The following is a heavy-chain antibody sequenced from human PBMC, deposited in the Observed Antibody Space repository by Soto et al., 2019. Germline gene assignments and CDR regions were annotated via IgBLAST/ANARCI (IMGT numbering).Heavy chain of an antibody. CDR2: IYYSGST. D-gene: IGHD5-18*01. J-gene: IGHJ5*02. CDR3: ARHLVEDTAMVLNWFDP. Sequence: SETLSLTCTVSGGSISCSSYYWGWIRQPPGKGLEWIGSIYYSGSTYYNPSLKSRVTISVDTSKNQFSLKLSSVTAADTAVYYCARHLVEDTAMVLNWFDPWGQGTLVTVSS. CDR1: GGSISCSSYY. V-gene: IGHV4-39*01.